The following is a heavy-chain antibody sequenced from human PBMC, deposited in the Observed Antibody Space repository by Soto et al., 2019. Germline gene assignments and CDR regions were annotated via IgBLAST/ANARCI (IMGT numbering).Heavy chain of an antibody. Sequence: QVQLQESGPGLVKPSQTLSLTCTVSGGSISRGDYYWSWIRQPPGKGLEWIGYIYYSGSTYYNPSLKSRVTISADASKTQFSLKLSAVTAADTAVYYCANSDILTGYHDAFDIWGQGTMVTVSS. D-gene: IGHD3-9*01. J-gene: IGHJ3*02. V-gene: IGHV4-30-4*01. CDR1: GGSISRGDYY. CDR3: ANSDILTGYHDAFDI. CDR2: IYYSGST.